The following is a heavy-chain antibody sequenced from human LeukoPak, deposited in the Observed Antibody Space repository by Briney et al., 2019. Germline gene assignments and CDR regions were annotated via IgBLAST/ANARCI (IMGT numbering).Heavy chain of an antibody. V-gene: IGHV4-39*01. J-gene: IGHJ5*02. CDR1: GGSISSSSYY. CDR3: AENAVVYSWYER. CDR2: IYYSGST. D-gene: IGHD4-23*01. Sequence: SETLSLTCTVSGGSISSSSYYWGWIRQPPGKGLEWIGSIYYSGSTYYNPSLKSRVTISVDTSKNQFSLKLSSVTAADTAVYYCAENAVVYSWYERWGQGTLVTVSS.